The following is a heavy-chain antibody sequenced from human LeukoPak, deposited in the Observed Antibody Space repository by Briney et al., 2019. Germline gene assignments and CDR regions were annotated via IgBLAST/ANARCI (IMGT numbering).Heavy chain of an antibody. V-gene: IGHV3-23*01. CDR3: ARGMMKGAITMIRGARGWFYMDV. Sequence: PGGTLRLSCAASGFTFSSYGMSWVRQAPGKGLEWVSAISGSGGSTYYADSVKGRFTISRDNSKNTLYLQMNSLRAEDTAVYCCARGMMKGAITMIRGARGWFYMDVWGKGTTVTISS. CDR1: GFTFSSYG. CDR2: ISGSGGST. J-gene: IGHJ6*03. D-gene: IGHD3-10*01.